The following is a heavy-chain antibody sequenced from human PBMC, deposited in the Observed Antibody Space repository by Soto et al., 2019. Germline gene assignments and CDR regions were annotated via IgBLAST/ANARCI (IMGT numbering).Heavy chain of an antibody. CDR2: ISYDGSNK. Sequence: GGSLRLPCAASGFTFSSYVMHWVRQAPGKGLEWVAVISYDGSNKYYADSVKGRFPISRDNSKNTLYLQMNSLRAEDTAVYYCAKARYYYDSSGFDYWGQGTLVTVSS. CDR3: AKARYYYDSSGFDY. CDR1: GFTFSSYV. D-gene: IGHD3-22*01. J-gene: IGHJ4*02. V-gene: IGHV3-30*18.